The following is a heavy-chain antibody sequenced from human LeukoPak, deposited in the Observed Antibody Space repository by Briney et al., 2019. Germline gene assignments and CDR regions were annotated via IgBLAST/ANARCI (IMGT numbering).Heavy chain of an antibody. CDR3: ARELGVCSGGSCDAYDL. CDR2: ISNSGSNR. V-gene: IGHV3-48*03. D-gene: IGHD2-15*01. CDR1: GFTFSSYE. Sequence: GGSLRLSCVGSGFTFSSYEMNWVRQAPGKGLEWVSFISNSGSNRYYIDSVKGRFTISRDNPKNALYLQMNSLRPVDTALYYCARELGVCSGGSCDAYDLWGQGTMVTVSS. J-gene: IGHJ3*01.